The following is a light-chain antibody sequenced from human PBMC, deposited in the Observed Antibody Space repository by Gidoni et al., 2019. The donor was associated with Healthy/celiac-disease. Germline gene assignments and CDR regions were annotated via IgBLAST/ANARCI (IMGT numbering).Light chain of an antibody. Sequence: QSVLTPPPSVSGAPGQRVTISCTGSSSNIGAGYDVHWYQQLPGTAPKLLIYGNSNRPSGVPDRFSGSKSGTSASLAITGLLAEDEADYYCQSYDSSLSGSGVFGGGTKLTVL. CDR2: GNS. V-gene: IGLV1-40*01. CDR1: SSNIGAGYD. CDR3: QSYDSSLSGSGV. J-gene: IGLJ3*02.